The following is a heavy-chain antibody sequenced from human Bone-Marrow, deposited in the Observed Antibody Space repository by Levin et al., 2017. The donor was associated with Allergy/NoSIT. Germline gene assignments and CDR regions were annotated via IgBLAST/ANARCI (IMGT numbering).Heavy chain of an antibody. CDR1: GYTFTDYY. D-gene: IGHD6-13*01. CDR2: IHPNTGGT. Sequence: ASVKVSCKASGYTFTDYYIHWVRQAPGQGLEWMGWIHPNTGGTKFAQNFQGRVTMTRDTSIGTVYMELKRLRSEDTALYFCARDGSSTWFLDHWGQGTLVTVSS. CDR3: ARDGSSTWFLDH. J-gene: IGHJ4*02. V-gene: IGHV1-2*02.